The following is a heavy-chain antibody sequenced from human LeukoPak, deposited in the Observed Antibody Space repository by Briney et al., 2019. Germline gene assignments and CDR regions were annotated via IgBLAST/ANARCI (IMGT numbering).Heavy chain of an antibody. J-gene: IGHJ4*02. D-gene: IGHD3-10*01. CDR1: GYSISSGYY. V-gene: IGHV4-38-2*02. Sequence: SETLSLTCTVSGYSISSGYYWGWIRQPPGKGLEWIGSIYYSGSTYYNPSLKSRVTISVDTSKNQFSLKLSSVTAADTAVYYCARDLGAYGYYFDYWGQGTLVTVSS. CDR3: ARDLGAYGYYFDY. CDR2: IYYSGST.